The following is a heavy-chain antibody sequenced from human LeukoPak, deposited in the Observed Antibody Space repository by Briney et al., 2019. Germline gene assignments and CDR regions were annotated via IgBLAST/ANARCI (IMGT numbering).Heavy chain of an antibody. CDR1: GGSISSGSYY. V-gene: IGHV4-61*02. CDR3: AGIRYFDWPHARNYYMDV. CDR2: IYASGST. J-gene: IGHJ6*03. D-gene: IGHD3-9*01. Sequence: PSETLSLTCTVSGGSISSGSYYWSWIRQPAGKGLEWIGRIYASGSTNYNPSLKSRVTISVDTSKNQFSLKLSSVTAADTAVYYCAGIRYFDWPHARNYYMDVWGKGTTVTISS.